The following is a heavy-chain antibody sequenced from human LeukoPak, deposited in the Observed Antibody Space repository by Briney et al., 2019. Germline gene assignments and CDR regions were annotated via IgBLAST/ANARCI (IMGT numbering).Heavy chain of an antibody. CDR3: ARTISLNRYCSSTSCPRDYYYGMDV. D-gene: IGHD2-2*01. V-gene: IGHV4-39*01. CDR2: IYYSGST. Sequence: SETLSLTCTVSGGSISSSSYYWGWIRQPPGTGLEWIGSIYYSGSTYYNPSLKSRVTISVDTSKNQFSLKLSSVTAADTAVYYCARTISLNRYCSSTSCPRDYYYGMDVWGQGTTVTVSS. CDR1: GGSISSSSYY. J-gene: IGHJ6*02.